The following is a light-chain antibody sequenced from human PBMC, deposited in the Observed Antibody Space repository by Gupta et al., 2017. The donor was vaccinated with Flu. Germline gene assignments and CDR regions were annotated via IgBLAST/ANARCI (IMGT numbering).Light chain of an antibody. CDR2: ETS. J-gene: IGLJ2*01. Sequence: VTITCGVTSGSVAGDHYACWYQQNPGQAPRTLIYETSNRASGVPDRSSGSMPGNTAALTITGAQAEDEADYYCLPYAGSNNVVFGGGTKLTVL. V-gene: IGLV8-61*01. CDR1: SGSVAGDHY. CDR3: LPYAGSNNVV.